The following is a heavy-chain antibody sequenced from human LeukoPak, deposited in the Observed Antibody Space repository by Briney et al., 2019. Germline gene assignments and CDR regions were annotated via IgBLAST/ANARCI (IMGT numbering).Heavy chain of an antibody. CDR2: ISYDGSNK. Sequence: GGSLRLSCAASGCTFSSYAMHWVRQAPGKGLEWVAVISYDGSNKYYADSVKGRFTISRDNSKNTLYLQMNSLRAEDTAVYYCARDSEQQLVGVFQHWGQGTLVTISS. D-gene: IGHD6-13*01. CDR1: GCTFSSYA. V-gene: IGHV3-30-3*01. CDR3: ARDSEQQLVGVFQH. J-gene: IGHJ1*01.